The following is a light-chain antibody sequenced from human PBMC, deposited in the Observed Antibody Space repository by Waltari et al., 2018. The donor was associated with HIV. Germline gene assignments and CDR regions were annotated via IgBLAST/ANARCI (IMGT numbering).Light chain of an antibody. V-gene: IGLV6-57*04. J-gene: IGLJ2*01. CDR3: QSYDSSNVV. CDR1: SGSIASTY. CDR2: EDN. Sequence: NFMLTQPPSVSESPWKTVTISCTRSSGSIASTYVPWYQPRPGSAPTTVIYEDNQRPSGVPDRFSGSIDSSSNSASLTISGLKTEDEADYYCQSYDSSNVVFGGGTKLTVL.